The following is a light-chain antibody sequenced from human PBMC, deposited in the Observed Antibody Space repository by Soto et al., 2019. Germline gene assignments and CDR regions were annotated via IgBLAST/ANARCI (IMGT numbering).Light chain of an antibody. Sequence: SYELTQPPSVSVSPGQTASITCSGDKLGDNYACWYQQKPGQSPVLVIYQDSKRPSGIPERFSGSNSGNTATLTISGTQAMDEADYYCQAWDSSTHVVFCGGTELTVL. J-gene: IGLJ2*01. CDR1: KLGDNY. CDR2: QDS. V-gene: IGLV3-1*01. CDR3: QAWDSSTHVV.